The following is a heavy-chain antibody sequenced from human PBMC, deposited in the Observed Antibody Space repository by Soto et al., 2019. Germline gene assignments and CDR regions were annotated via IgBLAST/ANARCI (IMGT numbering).Heavy chain of an antibody. Sequence: GGXLILSCSASGFTFISYGIHWVRQAPGKGLEWVAVIWYDGSNKYYADSVKGRFTISRDNSKNTLYLQMNSLRAEDTAVYYCARDVDSSSSRGYYYYGMDVWGQGTTVTVSS. D-gene: IGHD6-6*01. J-gene: IGHJ6*02. CDR1: GFTFISYG. CDR3: ARDVDSSSSRGYYYYGMDV. CDR2: IWYDGSNK. V-gene: IGHV3-33*01.